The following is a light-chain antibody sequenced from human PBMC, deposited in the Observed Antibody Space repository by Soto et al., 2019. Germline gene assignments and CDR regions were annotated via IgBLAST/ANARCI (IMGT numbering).Light chain of an antibody. Sequence: DIQMTQSPSSLSASVGDRVTITCQASQDSSNYLNSYQQKPGKAPKLLIYDASNLETGVPSRFSGSGSGTHFSFTISSLQHEHIATYYCQQYDNLPITVDQGTRLEIK. CDR1: QDSSNY. CDR2: DAS. CDR3: QQYDNLPIT. J-gene: IGKJ5*01. V-gene: IGKV1-33*01.